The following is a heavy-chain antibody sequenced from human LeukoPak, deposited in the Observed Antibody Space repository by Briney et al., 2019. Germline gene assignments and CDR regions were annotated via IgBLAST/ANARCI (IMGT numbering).Heavy chain of an antibody. Sequence: SVKVSCKASGYTFTSYGISWVRQAPGQGLEWMGGIIPIFGTANYAQKFQGRVTITRDTSASTAYMELSSLRSEDTAVYYCAILTTVTLFDYWGQGTLVTVSS. J-gene: IGHJ4*02. CDR2: IIPIFGTA. V-gene: IGHV1-69*05. CDR1: GYTFTSYG. D-gene: IGHD4-17*01. CDR3: AILTTVTLFDY.